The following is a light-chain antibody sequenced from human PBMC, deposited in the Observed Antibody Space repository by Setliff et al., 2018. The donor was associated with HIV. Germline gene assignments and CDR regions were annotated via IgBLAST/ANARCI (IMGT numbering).Light chain of an antibody. CDR3: SSYAGSNIYV. CDR2: EVN. J-gene: IGLJ1*01. Sequence: QSALTQPASVSGSPGQSITISCTGNSSNVGTYDFVSWYRQYPGKAPQLTIYEVNKRPSGVPDRFSGPKSGDTASLTVSGLQADDEADYFCSSYAGSNIYVFGTGTKVTVL. CDR1: SSNVGTYDF. V-gene: IGLV2-8*01.